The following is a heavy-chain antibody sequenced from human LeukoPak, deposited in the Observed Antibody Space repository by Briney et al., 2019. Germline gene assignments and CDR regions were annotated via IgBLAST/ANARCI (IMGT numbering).Heavy chain of an antibody. CDR3: ARQDRSSRWTTYYFDF. V-gene: IGHV3-9*01. CDR1: GFIFGEYA. CDR2: ISWNSGDI. J-gene: IGHJ4*02. Sequence: GRSLRLSCAASGFIFGEYAMHWVRQAPGKGLEWVSGISWNSGDIGYADSVKGRFTISRDNAKNLLYLQMNSLRAEDTAVYYCARQDRSSRWTTYYFDFWGQGTLVTVSS. D-gene: IGHD6-13*01.